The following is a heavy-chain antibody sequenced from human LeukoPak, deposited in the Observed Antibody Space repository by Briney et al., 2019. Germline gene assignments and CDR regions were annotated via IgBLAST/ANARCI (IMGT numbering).Heavy chain of an antibody. CDR3: ARVSGYSSSSGVYVAEYFQH. CDR2: IYYSGST. CDR1: GGSISSGDYY. J-gene: IGHJ1*01. D-gene: IGHD6-6*01. Sequence: PSETLSLTCTVSGGSISSGDYYWSWIRQPPGKGLEWIGYIYYSGSTYYNPSLKSRVTISVDTSKNQFSLKLSSVTAADTAVYYCARVSGYSSSSGVYVAEYFQHWGQGTLVTVSS. V-gene: IGHV4-30-4*08.